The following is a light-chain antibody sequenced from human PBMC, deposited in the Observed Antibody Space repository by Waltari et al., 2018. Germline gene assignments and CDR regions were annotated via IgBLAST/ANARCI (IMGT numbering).Light chain of an antibody. V-gene: IGLV2-23*02. CDR3: CSFAGYGIYV. Sequence: QSALTQPASLSGSIGQPITISSTAVNINVTILHFVSWYQHHPGRNPRLLIYEISQRPSGISNRFSGSKSGNTASLTISGLQPEDEADYFCCSFAGYGIYVFGSGTQVSVL. CDR1: NINVTILHF. CDR2: EIS. J-gene: IGLJ1*01.